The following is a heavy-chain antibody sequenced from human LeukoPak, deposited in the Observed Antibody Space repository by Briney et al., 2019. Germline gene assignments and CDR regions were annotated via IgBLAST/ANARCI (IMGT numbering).Heavy chain of an antibody. CDR1: GGSISNYD. J-gene: IGHJ1*01. D-gene: IGHD6-13*01. Sequence: SETLSLTCTVSGGSISNYDWSWIRQPPWKGLESIGYIYYSGTTNYNPSLKSRVTISVDTSKNQFSLKLSSVTAADTAVYYCARHGGYSSPYLHWGQGTLVTVSS. CDR3: ARHGGYSSPYLH. V-gene: IGHV4-59*08. CDR2: IYYSGTT.